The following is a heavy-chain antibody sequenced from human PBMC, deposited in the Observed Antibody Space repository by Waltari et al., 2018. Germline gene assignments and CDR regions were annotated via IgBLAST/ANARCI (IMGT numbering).Heavy chain of an antibody. CDR3: ARGHSTGWYLSH. Sequence: QVQLMESGPGLVRPSETLSLTCNVSGGSITSDYWSWVLQPPGKGLEWGGYIYHSGTTNDNPSLRSRVSISVDTSKTQFSLKLNYVTAADTAVYYCARGHSTGWYLSHWGRGALVTVSS. V-gene: IGHV4-59*01. CDR2: IYHSGTT. D-gene: IGHD6-19*01. CDR1: GGSITSDY. J-gene: IGHJ1*01.